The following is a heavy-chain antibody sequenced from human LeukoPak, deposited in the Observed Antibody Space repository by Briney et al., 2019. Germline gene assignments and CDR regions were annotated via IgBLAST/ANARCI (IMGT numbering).Heavy chain of an antibody. CDR1: GFSFSSYA. D-gene: IGHD3-10*01. J-gene: IGHJ5*02. V-gene: IGHV3-23*01. Sequence: GGSLRLSCAASGFSFSSYAMSWVRQAPGKGLEWVSTISGSGDTTYYADSVKGRFTISRDNSKNTLYLQMNGLRAEDTAVYYCAKETVRSSQFDPWGQGTLVTVSS. CDR2: ISGSGDTT. CDR3: AKETVRSSQFDP.